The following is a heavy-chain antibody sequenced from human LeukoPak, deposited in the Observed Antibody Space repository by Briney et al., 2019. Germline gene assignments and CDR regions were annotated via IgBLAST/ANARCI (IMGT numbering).Heavy chain of an antibody. J-gene: IGHJ4*02. V-gene: IGHV4-39*07. CDR1: GGSIRSSTYY. CDR2: IYYSGST. D-gene: IGHD2-15*01. CDR3: ARSGSRPSGGAFDL. Sequence: SETLSLTCTVSGGSIRSSTYYWGWIRQPPGKGLEWIGSIYYSGSTYFNPSLESRLTISVDTSKNQFSLKLNSVTAADTAMYYCARSGSRPSGGAFDLWGQGTLVTVSS.